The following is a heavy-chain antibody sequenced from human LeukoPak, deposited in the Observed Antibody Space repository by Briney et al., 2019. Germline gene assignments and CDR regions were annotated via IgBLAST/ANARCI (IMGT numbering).Heavy chain of an antibody. V-gene: IGHV4-61*01. D-gene: IGHD3-22*01. J-gene: IGHJ4*02. CDR3: ARGTGDSCKD. Sequence: SETLSPTCTVSGGSVSSGSYYWSWIRQPPGKGLEWIGYIYYSGSTNYNPSLKSRVTISVDTSKNQFSLQLNSVTPEDTAVYYCARGTGDSCKDWGLGTLVTVSS. CDR2: IYYSGST. CDR1: GGSVSSGSYY.